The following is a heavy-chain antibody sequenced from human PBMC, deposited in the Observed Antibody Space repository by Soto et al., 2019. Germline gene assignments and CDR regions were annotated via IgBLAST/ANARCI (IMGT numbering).Heavy chain of an antibody. D-gene: IGHD3-10*01. Sequence: PSETLSLTCAVYGGSFSGYYWTWIRQPPGTGLEWIGEINHSGSTNYNPSLKSRVTISVDTSKNQFSLKLTSVKGRFTISRDNAKDSLYLQMNSLRAEDTAVYYCARDRGTYGFDYWGQGTLVTVSS. CDR3: AKDSLYLQMNSLRAEDTAVYYCARDRGTYGFDY. J-gene: IGHJ4*02. V-gene: IGHV4-34*01. CDR2: INHSGST. CDR1: GGSFSGYY.